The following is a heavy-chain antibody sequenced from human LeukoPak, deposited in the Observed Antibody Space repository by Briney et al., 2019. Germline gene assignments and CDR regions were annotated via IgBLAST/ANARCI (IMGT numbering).Heavy chain of an antibody. CDR2: INHSGST. D-gene: IGHD3-16*02. CDR1: GGSFSGYY. Sequence: SETLSLTCAVYGGSFSGYYWSWIRQPPGKGLEWIGEINHSGSTNYNPSLKSRVTISVDTSKNQFSLKLSSVTAADTAVYYCARGLTVYDYIWGSYRSRSWFGPWGQGTLVTVSS. CDR3: ARGLTVYDYIWGSYRSRSWFGP. J-gene: IGHJ5*02. V-gene: IGHV4-34*01.